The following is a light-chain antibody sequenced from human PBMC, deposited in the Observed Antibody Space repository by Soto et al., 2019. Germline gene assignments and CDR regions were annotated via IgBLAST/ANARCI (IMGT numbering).Light chain of an antibody. CDR2: EVN. V-gene: IGLV2-14*01. Sequence: QSVLTQPASVSGSPGQSITISCTGTSSDVGGYNYVSWYQQHPGKAPKLMIYEVNNRPSGVSNRFSGSKSGNTASLTISGLQAEDEADYYCSSYISSSTLVFGGGTKLTVL. CDR1: SSDVGGYNY. J-gene: IGLJ2*01. CDR3: SSYISSSTLV.